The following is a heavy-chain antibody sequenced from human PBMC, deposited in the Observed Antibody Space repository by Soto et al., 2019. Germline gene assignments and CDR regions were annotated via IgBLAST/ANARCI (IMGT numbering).Heavy chain of an antibody. J-gene: IGHJ4*02. V-gene: IGHV4-59*01. D-gene: IGHD2-8*01. Sequence: SETLSLTCTVSGGSISSYSWSWIRQPPGKGLERIEYIYYSGSTNYNPSIKSRVTISVDTSKNQFSLKLSSVTAADTAVYYCARRYAGNFDYWGQGTLVTVS. CDR3: ARRYAGNFDY. CDR1: GGSISSYS. CDR2: IYYSGST.